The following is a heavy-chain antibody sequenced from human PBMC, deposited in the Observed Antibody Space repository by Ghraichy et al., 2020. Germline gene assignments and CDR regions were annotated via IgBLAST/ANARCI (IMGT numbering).Heavy chain of an antibody. J-gene: IGHJ4*02. Sequence: ASVKVSCKASGYTFTSYDINWVRQATGQGLEWMGWMNPNSGNTGYAQKFQGRVTMTRNTSISTAYMELSSLRSEDTAVYYCARGLFRSEYSSSSVFGIGYWGQGTLVTVSS. CDR3: ARGLFRSEYSSSSVFGIGY. D-gene: IGHD6-6*01. CDR1: GYTFTSYD. CDR2: MNPNSGNT. V-gene: IGHV1-8*01.